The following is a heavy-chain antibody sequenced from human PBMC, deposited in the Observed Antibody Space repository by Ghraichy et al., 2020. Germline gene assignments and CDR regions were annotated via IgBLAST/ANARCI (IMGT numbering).Heavy chain of an antibody. CDR1: GGSVSSRTYY. CDR3: ATLPDDRYSYYDNSGHLLLDS. V-gene: IGHV4-39*01. CDR2: IFYDGTT. D-gene: IGHD3-22*01. J-gene: IGHJ4*02. Sequence: SETLSLTCTVSGGSVSSRTYYWGWIRQPQGRGLEWIGSIFYDGTTYYNPSLKSRVAVSVDTSKNQFSLRLRSVTAADTAVYYGATLPDDRYSYYDNSGHLLLDSWGQGILVTVSS.